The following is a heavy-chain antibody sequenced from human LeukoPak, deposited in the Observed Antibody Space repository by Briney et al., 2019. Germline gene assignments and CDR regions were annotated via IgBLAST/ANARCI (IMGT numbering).Heavy chain of an antibody. CDR3: ARGLTYYDILTGYYNFDH. CDR2: IIPIFGTA. J-gene: IGHJ4*02. Sequence: SVKVSCKASGGTFSSYAISWVRQAPGQGLEWMGGIIPIFGTANYAQKFQGRVTITADESTSTAYMELSSLRSEDTAVYYCARGLTYYDILTGYYNFDHWGQGTLVTVSS. CDR1: GGTFSSYA. D-gene: IGHD3-9*01. V-gene: IGHV1-69*01.